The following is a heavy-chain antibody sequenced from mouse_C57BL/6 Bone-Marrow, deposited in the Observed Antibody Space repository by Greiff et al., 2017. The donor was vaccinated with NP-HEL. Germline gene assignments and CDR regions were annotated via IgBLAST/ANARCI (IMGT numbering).Heavy chain of an antibody. CDR3: ARNTTVVPYAMDY. CDR2: INPNNGGT. CDR1: GYTFTDYN. V-gene: IGHV1-22*01. J-gene: IGHJ4*01. Sequence: EVQLKESGPELVKPGASVKMSCKASGYTFTDYNMHWVKQSHGKSLEWIGYINPNNGGTSYNQKFKGKATLTVNKSSSTAYMELRSLTSEDSAVYYCARNTTVVPYAMDYWGQGTSVTVSS. D-gene: IGHD1-1*01.